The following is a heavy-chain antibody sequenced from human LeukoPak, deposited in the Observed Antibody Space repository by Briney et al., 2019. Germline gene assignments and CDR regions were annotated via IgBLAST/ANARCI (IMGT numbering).Heavy chain of an antibody. CDR3: ASGVLRYFDWLS. Sequence: GGSLRLSCAASGFTFSSYAMSWARQAPGKGLEWVSAISGSGGSTYYADSVKGRFTISRDNSKNTLYLQMNSLRAEDTAVYYCASGVLRYFDWLSWGQGTLVTVSS. D-gene: IGHD3-9*01. V-gene: IGHV3-23*01. J-gene: IGHJ5*02. CDR1: GFTFSSYA. CDR2: ISGSGGST.